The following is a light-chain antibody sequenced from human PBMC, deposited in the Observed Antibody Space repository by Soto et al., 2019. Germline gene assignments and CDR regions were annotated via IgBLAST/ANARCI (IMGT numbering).Light chain of an antibody. J-gene: IGLJ1*01. CDR2: EVN. CDR1: SSDVGGYNS. CDR3: CSFAGTTYV. V-gene: IGLV2-11*01. Sequence: QSVLTQPRSVSGSPGQSVTISCTGTSSDVGGYNSVSWYQLHPGKAPRLMVYEVNKGPSGVPDRFFGSKSGNTASLTISGLQADDEADYYCCSFAGTTYVFGTGTKVTVL.